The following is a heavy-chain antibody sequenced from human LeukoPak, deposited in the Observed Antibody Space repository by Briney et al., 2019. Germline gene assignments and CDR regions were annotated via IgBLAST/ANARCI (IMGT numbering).Heavy chain of an antibody. Sequence: GGSLRLSCAASEFTFSSYAMHWVRQAPGKGLEGVAVISYDGSNKYYADSVKGRFTISRDNYKNTLYVQMNSLRAEDTAVYYCARDPIQSGYYDYWGQGTLVTVSS. CDR1: EFTFSSYA. V-gene: IGHV3-30-3*01. CDR3: ARDPIQSGYYDY. CDR2: ISYDGSNK. J-gene: IGHJ4*02. D-gene: IGHD3-22*01.